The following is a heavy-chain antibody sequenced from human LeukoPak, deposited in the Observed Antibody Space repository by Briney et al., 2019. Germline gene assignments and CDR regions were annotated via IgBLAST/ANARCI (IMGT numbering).Heavy chain of an antibody. CDR3: ARDPPICSSTSCHPYGMDV. J-gene: IGHJ6*04. Sequence: KPSQTLSLTCTVSGGSISSGGYYWSWIRQHPGKGLEWIGYIYYSGSTYYNSSLKSRVTISVDTSKNQFSLKLSSVTAADTAVYYCARDPPICSSTSCHPYGMDVWGKGTTVTVSS. V-gene: IGHV4-31*03. CDR1: GGSISSGGYY. D-gene: IGHD2-2*01. CDR2: IYYSGST.